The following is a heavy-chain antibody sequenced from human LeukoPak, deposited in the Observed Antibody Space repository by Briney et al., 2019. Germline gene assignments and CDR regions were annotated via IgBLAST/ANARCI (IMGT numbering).Heavy chain of an antibody. J-gene: IGHJ6*02. Sequence: SETLSLTCTVSGGSISSSSYYWGWIRQPPGKGLEWIGSIYYSGSTYYNPSLKSRVTISVDTSKNQISLKLSSVTAADTAVYYCAREDSRTGEVWFGESPYYYGMDVWGQGTTVTVSS. CDR3: AREDSRTGEVWFGESPYYYGMDV. V-gene: IGHV4-39*07. D-gene: IGHD3-10*01. CDR2: IYYSGST. CDR1: GGSISSSSYY.